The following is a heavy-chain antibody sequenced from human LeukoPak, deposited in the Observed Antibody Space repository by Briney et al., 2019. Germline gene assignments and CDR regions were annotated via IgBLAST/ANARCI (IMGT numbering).Heavy chain of an antibody. CDR2: IYTSGNT. CDR1: GGSISSGNYY. D-gene: IGHD3-22*01. V-gene: IGHV4-61*02. CDR3: ARANDYYDNRGFDS. J-gene: IGHJ4*02. Sequence: SETLSLTCTVSGGSISSGNYYWSWIRQPAGKGLEWIGRIYTSGNTNYNPFLKSRVTISVDASKNQFSLKLSSVTAADTAVYYCARANDYYDNRGFDSWGQGTLVTVSS.